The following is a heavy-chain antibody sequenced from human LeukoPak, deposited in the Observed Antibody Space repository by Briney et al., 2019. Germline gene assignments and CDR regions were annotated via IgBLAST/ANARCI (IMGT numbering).Heavy chain of an antibody. CDR3: ARGRPDTSVPRTYYMDV. D-gene: IGHD5-18*01. V-gene: IGHV1-69*05. J-gene: IGHJ6*03. CDR1: GGTFSSYA. CDR2: IIPIFGTA. Sequence: GSSVKVSCKASGGTFSSYAISWVRQAPGQGLEWMGGIIPIFGTANYAQKFQGRVTMTRNTSISTSFMELSSLRSEDTAIYYCARGRPDTSVPRTYYMDVWGKGTTVTVSS.